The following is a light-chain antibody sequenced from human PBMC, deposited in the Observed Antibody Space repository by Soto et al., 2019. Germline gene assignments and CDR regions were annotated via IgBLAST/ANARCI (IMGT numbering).Light chain of an antibody. V-gene: IGLV6-57*01. J-gene: IGLJ3*02. Sequence: NFMLTQPHSGSESPGKTEISSCTRSSGSIASNYVQLYQQRPVSSPTTVIYEDNQRPSGVPDRFYGSIDSSSNSAYLTISGLETEDEADYFCQSYDATNQVFGGGTKLTVL. CDR1: SGSIASNY. CDR2: EDN. CDR3: QSYDATNQV.